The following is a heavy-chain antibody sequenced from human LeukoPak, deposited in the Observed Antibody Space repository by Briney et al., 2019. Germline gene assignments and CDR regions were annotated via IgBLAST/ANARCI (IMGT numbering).Heavy chain of an antibody. CDR1: GGSISSYY. J-gene: IGHJ6*02. CDR3: ARITMVRGVIYYYYYGMDV. V-gene: IGHV4-4*07. CDR2: IYTSGST. D-gene: IGHD3-10*01. Sequence: PSETLSLTCTVSGGSISSYYWSWIRQPAGKGLEWIGRIYTSGSTNYNPSLKSRVTISVDTSKNQFSLKLSSVTAADTAVYYCARITMVRGVIYYYYYGMDVWGQGTTVTVSS.